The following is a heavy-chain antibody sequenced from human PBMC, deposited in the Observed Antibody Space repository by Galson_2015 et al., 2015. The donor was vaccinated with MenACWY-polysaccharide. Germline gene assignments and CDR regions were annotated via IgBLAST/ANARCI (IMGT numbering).Heavy chain of an antibody. J-gene: IGHJ4*02. Sequence: SLRLSCAASGFTFSSYGMSWVRQAPGKGLEWVSSISGSGGSTFYAVSVKGRITISRDNPKNLLSLLVNSLRAEDTAKYYCAKDLRMGATAGSELDFWGQGTLVTVSA. D-gene: IGHD1-26*01. CDR2: ISGSGGST. CDR1: GFTFSSYG. CDR3: AKDLRMGATAGSELDF. V-gene: IGHV3-23*01.